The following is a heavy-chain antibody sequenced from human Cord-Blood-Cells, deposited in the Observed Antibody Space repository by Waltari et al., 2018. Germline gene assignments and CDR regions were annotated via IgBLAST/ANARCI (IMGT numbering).Heavy chain of an antibody. CDR2: IDWDDDK. CDR1: GFSLSTSGMC. CDR3: ARIVRYSSSYYYYGMDV. Sequence: QVTLRESGPALVKPTQTLTLTSTFSGFSLSTSGMCVSWIRQPPGKALEWLALIDWDDDKYYSTSLKTRLTISKDTSKNQVVLTMTNMDPVDTATYYCARIVRYSSSYYYYGMDVWGQGTTVTVSS. V-gene: IGHV2-70*01. J-gene: IGHJ6*02. D-gene: IGHD6-6*01.